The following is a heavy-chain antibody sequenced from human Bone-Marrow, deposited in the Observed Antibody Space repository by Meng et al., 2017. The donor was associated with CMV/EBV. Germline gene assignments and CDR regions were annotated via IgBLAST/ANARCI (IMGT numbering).Heavy chain of an antibody. CDR1: GFTFSSYA. D-gene: IGHD3-9*01. V-gene: IGHV3-48*04. Sequence: ESLKISCAASGFTFSSYAMSWIRQAPGKGLEWVSYIGSTGITIYYADSVKGRFTISRDNAKNSLYLQMNSLRAEDTAVYYCAKTTDYYYFDHWGQGTLVTVSS. J-gene: IGHJ4*02. CDR3: AKTTDYYYFDH. CDR2: IGSTGITI.